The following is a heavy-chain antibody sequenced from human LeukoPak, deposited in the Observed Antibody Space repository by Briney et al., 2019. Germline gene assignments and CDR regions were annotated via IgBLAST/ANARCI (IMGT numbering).Heavy chain of an antibody. J-gene: IGHJ4*02. CDR1: GFTFSDYY. D-gene: IGHD2-2*01. CDR2: ISSSGSTI. CDR3: ARYPRYCSSTSCPSLDY. V-gene: IGHV3-11*01. Sequence: GGSLRLSCAASGFTFSDYYMSWIRQAPGKGLEWVSYISSSGSTIYYADSVKGRFTISRDNAKNSLYLQMNSLRAEDTAVYYCARYPRYCSSTSCPSLDYWGQGTLVTVSS.